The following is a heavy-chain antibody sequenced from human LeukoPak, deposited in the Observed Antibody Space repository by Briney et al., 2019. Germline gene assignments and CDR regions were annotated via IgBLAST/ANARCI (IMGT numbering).Heavy chain of an antibody. V-gene: IGHV3-30*02. CDR3: ARGKEVATIGFVDY. CDR1: GFTFSSYG. D-gene: IGHD5-24*01. J-gene: IGHJ4*02. Sequence: GGSLRLSCAASGFTFSSYGMHWVRQAPGKGLEWVAFIRYDGSNKYYADSVKGRFTISRDNAKNSLYLQMNSLRAEDTAVYYCARGKEVATIGFVDYWGQGTLVTVSS. CDR2: IRYDGSNK.